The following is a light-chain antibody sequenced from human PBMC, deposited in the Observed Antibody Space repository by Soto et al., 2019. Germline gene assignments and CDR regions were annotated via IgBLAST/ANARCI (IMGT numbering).Light chain of an antibody. Sequence: EIVMTQPPATLSVSPGERATLSCRASRNINRKLAWYQQKPGQASKLLISGASTRATGIPARFSGSGSGTDFTLTISSLQSEDFAVYYCQQYYDFPPLIFGGGTKVEIK. CDR1: RNINRK. V-gene: IGKV3-15*01. J-gene: IGKJ4*01. CDR3: QQYYDFPPLI. CDR2: GAS.